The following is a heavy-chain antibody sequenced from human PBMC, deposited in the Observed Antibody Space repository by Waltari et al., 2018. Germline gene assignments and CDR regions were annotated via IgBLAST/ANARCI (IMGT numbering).Heavy chain of an antibody. CDR3: AGTYYYGSGSYY. Sequence: QVQLQESGPGLVKPSETLSLTCTVPGGSISSYYWSWIRQPPGKGLEWIGYIYYSGSTNYNPSLKSRVTISVDTSKNQFSLKLSSVTAADTAVYYCAGTYYYGSGSYYWGQGTLVTVSS. CDR1: GGSISSYY. J-gene: IGHJ4*02. D-gene: IGHD3-10*01. CDR2: IYYSGST. V-gene: IGHV4-59*01.